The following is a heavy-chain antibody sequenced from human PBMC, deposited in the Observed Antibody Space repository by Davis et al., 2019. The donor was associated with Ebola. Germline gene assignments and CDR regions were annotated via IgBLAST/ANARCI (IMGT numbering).Heavy chain of an antibody. J-gene: IGHJ3*02. CDR2: LGTSADT. V-gene: IGHV3-23*01. D-gene: IGHD1-26*01. CDR3: ANDTSNIWFDI. CDR1: GFVFRNYV. Sequence: PGGSLRLSCAASGFVFRNYVMSWVRQAPGKGLEWVSTLGTSADTYYADSVKGRFTISRDNSKNTLYLQMNGLRVEDTAIYYCANDTSNIWFDIWGQGTNVTVSS.